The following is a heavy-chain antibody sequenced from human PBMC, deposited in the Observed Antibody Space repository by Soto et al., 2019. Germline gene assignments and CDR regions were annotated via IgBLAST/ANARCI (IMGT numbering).Heavy chain of an antibody. CDR2: IFYTGNT. CDR1: GGSISNYY. CDR3: ARDSGYNYGYFRWFDP. J-gene: IGHJ5*02. V-gene: IGHV4-59*01. Sequence: SETLSLTCTVSGGSISNYYWSWIRQPPGKGLEWIGHIFYTGNTNYNPALESRVTISVDTSKNQFSLKLSSVTAADTAFYYSARDSGYNYGYFRWFDPWGQGTLVTVSS. D-gene: IGHD5-18*01.